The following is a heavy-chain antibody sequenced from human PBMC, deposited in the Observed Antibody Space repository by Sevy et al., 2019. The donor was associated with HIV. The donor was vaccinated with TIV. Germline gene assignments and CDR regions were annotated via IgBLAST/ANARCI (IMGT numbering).Heavy chain of an antibody. V-gene: IGHV3-33*01. D-gene: IGHD6-19*01. Sequence: GGSLRLSCATSGFSFSTYGMHWVRQAPGKGLEWVAGIWYDGSKKQYADSVKGGFTISRGNSKNTMYLQMNSLIVEDTALFYCARERDGNSSAWSVPFDNWGQGTLVTVSS. CDR3: ARERDGNSSAWSVPFDN. J-gene: IGHJ4*02. CDR2: IWYDGSKK. CDR1: GFSFSTYG.